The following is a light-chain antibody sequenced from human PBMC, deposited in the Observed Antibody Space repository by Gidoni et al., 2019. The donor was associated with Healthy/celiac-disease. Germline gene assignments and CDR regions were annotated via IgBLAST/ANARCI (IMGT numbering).Light chain of an antibody. Sequence: DIHVTQSPPSLSASVGDRVTITCRASQSISSYLNWYQQKPEKSPKLLIYSASSLQSGVPSRFSGSGSGTDFTLTINSLQPEDVATYYCQQSYSTPYTFGQGTKLEIK. CDR1: QSISSY. CDR3: QQSYSTPYT. CDR2: SAS. J-gene: IGKJ2*01. V-gene: IGKV1-39*01.